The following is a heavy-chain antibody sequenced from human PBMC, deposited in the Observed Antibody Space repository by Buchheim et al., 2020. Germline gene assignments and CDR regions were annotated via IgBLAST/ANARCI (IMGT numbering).Heavy chain of an antibody. CDR3: ARLPTGSAWFDS. CDR2: IYMIGST. CDR1: GDSISSSRYY. J-gene: IGHJ5*01. V-gene: IGHV4-61*02. Sequence: QVQLQESGPGLVKPSQTLSLTCTVSGDSISSSRYYWTWIRQPAGKGLEWIGRIYMIGSTKYNLDLQSRVTISLDTKKNKFSLNLRSVTAADTAVYFCARLPTGSAWFDSWGQGAL.